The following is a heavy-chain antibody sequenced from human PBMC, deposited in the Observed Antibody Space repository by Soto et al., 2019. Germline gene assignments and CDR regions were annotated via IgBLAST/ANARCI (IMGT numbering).Heavy chain of an antibody. CDR2: IYWDNDK. Sequence: QITLKESGPTLVKPTQTLTLTCTFSGFSLSTGGVGVGWIRQPPGKALEWLALIYWDNDKRYSPSLRSRLTVTKDTSKNQVVLTMTNMDPVYTATYYCVHSRCGGDCLRSYSSHYYYGMDVWGQGTTVTVFS. CDR3: VHSRCGGDCLRSYSSHYYYGMDV. J-gene: IGHJ6*02. CDR1: GFSLSTGGVG. V-gene: IGHV2-5*02. D-gene: IGHD2-21*02.